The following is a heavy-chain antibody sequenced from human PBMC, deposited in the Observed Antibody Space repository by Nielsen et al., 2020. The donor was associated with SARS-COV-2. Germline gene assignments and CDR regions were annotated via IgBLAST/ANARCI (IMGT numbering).Heavy chain of an antibody. CDR3: ARWVAAAFDY. Sequence: GGSLRLSCAASGFTFSSYAMHWVRQAPGKGLEWVAVISYDGSNKYYADSVKGRFTISRDNSKNTLYLQMNSLRAEDTAVYYCARWVAAAFDYWGQGTLVTVSS. CDR2: ISYDGSNK. V-gene: IGHV3-30-3*01. D-gene: IGHD6-13*01. J-gene: IGHJ4*02. CDR1: GFTFSSYA.